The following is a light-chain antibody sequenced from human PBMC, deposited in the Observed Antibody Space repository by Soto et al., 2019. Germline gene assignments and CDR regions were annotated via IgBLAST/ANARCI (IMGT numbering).Light chain of an antibody. V-gene: IGLV1-44*01. Sequence: QPVLTQPPSASGTPGQRVTISCSGSSSNIGSNTVNWYQQLPGTAPQLLIYSNNQRPSGVPDRFSGSKSGTSASLAISGLQSEDEADYYCATWDDSLTGPVFGGGTKLTVL. CDR1: SSNIGSNT. CDR3: ATWDDSLTGPV. J-gene: IGLJ2*01. CDR2: SNN.